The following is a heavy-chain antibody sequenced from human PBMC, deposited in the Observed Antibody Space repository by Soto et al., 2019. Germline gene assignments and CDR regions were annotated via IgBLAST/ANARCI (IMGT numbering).Heavy chain of an antibody. V-gene: IGHV4-59*01. Sequence: SETLSLTCTVSGGSISIYYWSWIRHPPGKGLEWIGYIYYSGSTNYNPSLKSRVTISVDTSKNQFSLKLSSVTAADTAVYYCARDRYYDILTGYRAYYGMDVWGQGTTVTAP. CDR1: GGSISIYY. D-gene: IGHD3-9*01. CDR2: IYYSGST. CDR3: ARDRYYDILTGYRAYYGMDV. J-gene: IGHJ6*02.